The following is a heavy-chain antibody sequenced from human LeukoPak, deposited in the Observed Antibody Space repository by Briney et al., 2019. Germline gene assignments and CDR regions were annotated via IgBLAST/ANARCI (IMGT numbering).Heavy chain of an antibody. Sequence: GASVKVSCKASGYTFTSYGISWVRQAPGQGLEWMGRIIPILGIANYAQKFQGRVTITADKSTSTAYMELSSLRSEDTAVYYCASLAGYSYGWTGYYFDYWGQGTLVTVSS. CDR3: ASLAGYSYGWTGYYFDY. D-gene: IGHD5-18*01. J-gene: IGHJ4*02. V-gene: IGHV1-69*04. CDR1: GYTFTSYG. CDR2: IIPILGIA.